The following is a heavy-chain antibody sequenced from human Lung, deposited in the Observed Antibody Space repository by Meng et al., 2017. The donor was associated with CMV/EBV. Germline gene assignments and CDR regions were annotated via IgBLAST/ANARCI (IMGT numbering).Heavy chain of an antibody. Sequence: SETXSLXCTVSGGSISSSSYYWGWIRQPPGKGLEWIGSIYYSGSTYYNPSLKSRVTISVDTSKNQFSLKLSSVTAADTAVYYCARDATIFGVVDPYYYGMDVWXQGPTVSVSS. J-gene: IGHJ6*02. CDR2: IYYSGST. V-gene: IGHV4-39*02. D-gene: IGHD3-3*01. CDR1: GGSISSSSYY. CDR3: ARDATIFGVVDPYYYGMDV.